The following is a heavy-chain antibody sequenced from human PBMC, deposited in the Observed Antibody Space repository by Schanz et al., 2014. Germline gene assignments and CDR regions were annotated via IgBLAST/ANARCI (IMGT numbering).Heavy chain of an antibody. D-gene: IGHD3-10*01. CDR1: GLIFSNYV. CDR2: ISGRDGST. CDR3: AKGRFGELSAFDI. V-gene: IGHV3-23*01. J-gene: IGHJ3*02. Sequence: EVQLLESGGGLVQPGGSLKLSCAASGLIFSNYVMSWVRQAPGKGLEWVSAISGRDGSTYYADSVRGRFTISRDNSKNTLYLQMNTLRAEDTAVYYCAKGRFGELSAFDIWGQGTMVTVSS.